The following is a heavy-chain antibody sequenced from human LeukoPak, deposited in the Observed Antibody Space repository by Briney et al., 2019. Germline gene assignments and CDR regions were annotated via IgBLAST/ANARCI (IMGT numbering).Heavy chain of an antibody. CDR2: INHSGST. D-gene: IGHD6-13*01. J-gene: IGHJ5*02. Sequence: SETLSLTCVVCGGTFSGYYWSWIRQPPWRGLEWIGEINHSGSTNYNPSLKSRVTISVDTSKNQFSLKLSSVTAADTAVYYCARGRSVWYFRWFDPWGRGTLVSVSS. CDR1: GGTFSGYY. V-gene: IGHV4-34*01. CDR3: ARGRSVWYFRWFDP.